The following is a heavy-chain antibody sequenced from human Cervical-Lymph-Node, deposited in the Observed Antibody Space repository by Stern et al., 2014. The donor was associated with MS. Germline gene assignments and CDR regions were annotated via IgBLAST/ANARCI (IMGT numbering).Heavy chain of an antibody. CDR1: GFTFSNFN. CDR3: ARDPSWNYAWTYYFDY. D-gene: IGHD1-7*01. Sequence: EVQLVESGGGLVQPGGSLRLSCAASGFTFSNFNMNWVRQAPGKGLEWVSYIKSSGTTVYYADSVKGRFTISRDNAKNSLYLQMNSLRDEDTAVYYYARDPSWNYAWTYYFDYWGQGTRVTVSS. J-gene: IGHJ4*02. V-gene: IGHV3-48*02. CDR2: IKSSGTTV.